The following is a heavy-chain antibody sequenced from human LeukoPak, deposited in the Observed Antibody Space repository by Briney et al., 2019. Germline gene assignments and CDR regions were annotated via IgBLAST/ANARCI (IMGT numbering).Heavy chain of an antibody. Sequence: GGSLRLSCAASGFTFSTYGMHWVRQAPGKGLECVAGIWEDGSNIYYADSVKGRFIIPRDNSKNTLYLQMNSLRAEDTAVYYCARAGYNSGWYEYWGQGTLVTVSS. J-gene: IGHJ4*02. D-gene: IGHD6-19*01. CDR2: IWEDGSNI. CDR3: ARAGYNSGWYEY. CDR1: GFTFSTYG. V-gene: IGHV3-33*01.